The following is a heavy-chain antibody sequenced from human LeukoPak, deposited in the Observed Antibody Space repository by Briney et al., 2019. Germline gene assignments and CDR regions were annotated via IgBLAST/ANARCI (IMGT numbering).Heavy chain of an antibody. CDR3: ARDLDWNDEDYYYGMDV. V-gene: IGHV4-61*01. CDR1: GGSVSSGNSH. D-gene: IGHD1-1*01. CDR2: IYYNGNT. Sequence: SETLSLTCTVSGGSVSSGNSHWSWIRQPPGKGLEWIGYIYYNGNTNYNPALKRRVTISVDTSKNQFSLRLSSVTAADTAVYYCARDLDWNDEDYYYGMDVWGQGTTVTVPS. J-gene: IGHJ6*02.